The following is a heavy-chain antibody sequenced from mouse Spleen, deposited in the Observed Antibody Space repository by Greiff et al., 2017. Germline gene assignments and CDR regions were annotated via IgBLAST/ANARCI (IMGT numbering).Heavy chain of an antibody. CDR1: GYTFTSYW. J-gene: IGHJ2*01. V-gene: IGHV1-64*01. CDR3: ARGHSYSGDFDY. Sequence: QVQLQQSGAELVKPGASVKLSCKASGYTFTSYWMHWVKQRPGQGLEWIGMIHPNSGSTNYNEKFKSKATLTVDKSSSTAYMQLSSLTSEDSAVYYCARGHSYSGDFDYWGQGTTLTVSS. CDR2: IHPNSGST. D-gene: IGHD1-2*01.